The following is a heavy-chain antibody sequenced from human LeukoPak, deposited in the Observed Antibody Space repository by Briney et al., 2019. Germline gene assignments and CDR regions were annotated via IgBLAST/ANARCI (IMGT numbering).Heavy chain of an antibody. J-gene: IGHJ4*02. CDR2: IYGGGST. CDR1: GFTVSSNY. CDR3: ARDRLGIVDY. D-gene: IGHD2-15*01. Sequence: PGGSLRLSSAASGFTVSSNYMSWVRQAPGKGLEWGSVIYGGGSTYYADYVKGRFTISRDNSKNTLYLQMNSLRAEDTAVYYCARDRLGIVDYWGQGTLVTVSS. V-gene: IGHV3-53*01.